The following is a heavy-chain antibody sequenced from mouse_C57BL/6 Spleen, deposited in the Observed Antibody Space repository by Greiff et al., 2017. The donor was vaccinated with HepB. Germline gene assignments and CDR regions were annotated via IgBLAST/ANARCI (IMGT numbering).Heavy chain of an antibody. J-gene: IGHJ4*01. CDR1: GYAFTNYL. CDR3: ARRDNWDGYAMDY. CDR2: INPGSGGT. Sequence: LVESGAELVRPGTSVKVSCKASGYAFTNYLIEWVKQRPGQGLEWIGVINPGSGGTNYNEKFKGKATLTADKSSSTAYMQLSSLTSEDSAVYFCARRDNWDGYAMDYWGQGTSVTVSS. V-gene: IGHV1-54*01. D-gene: IGHD4-1*01.